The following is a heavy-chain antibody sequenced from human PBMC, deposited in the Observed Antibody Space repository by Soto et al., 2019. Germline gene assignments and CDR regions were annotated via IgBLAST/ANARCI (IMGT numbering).Heavy chain of an antibody. V-gene: IGHV4-4*02. D-gene: IGHD3-10*01. CDR1: GGSISSSNW. CDR3: VVWFGEDYYGMDV. Sequence: PSQTLSLTCAVSGGSISSSNWWSWVRQPPGKGPEWIGEIYHSASTNYNPSLKRRVTISVDKSKNQFSLKLSSVTAAATAVYYCVVWFGEDYYGMDVGGQGTTVTVSS. CDR2: IYHSAST. J-gene: IGHJ6*02.